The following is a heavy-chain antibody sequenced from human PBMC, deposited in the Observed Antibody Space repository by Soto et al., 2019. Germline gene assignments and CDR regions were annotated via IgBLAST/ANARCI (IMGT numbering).Heavy chain of an antibody. CDR2: IYISGDT. D-gene: IGHD6-19*01. CDR3: AREYTETVDGPTPYYFDY. J-gene: IGHJ4*02. V-gene: IGHV4-4*07. CDR1: GDSISSYY. Sequence: SETLSLTCSVSGDSISSYYWSWIRQSAGKGLEWIGRIYISGDTNYNPSLKSRVTMSLDTSKNQLSLKLSSATAADTAVYYCAREYTETVDGPTPYYFDYWGQGTPVTVSS.